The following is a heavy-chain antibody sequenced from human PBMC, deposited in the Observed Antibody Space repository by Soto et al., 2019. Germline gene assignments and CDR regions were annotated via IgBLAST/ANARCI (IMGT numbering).Heavy chain of an antibody. Sequence: QVQLVQSGAEVKKPGASVKVSCKASGYTFTSYGINGMRQAPGQGLEWMGWISAYNGNTNYAQKFQGRVTMTTDTSTTTAYMELRSLRSDDTAVYFCERCEVAGTSDSWGQGTLVTVSS. D-gene: IGHD6-19*01. CDR3: ERCEVAGTSDS. CDR2: ISAYNGNT. J-gene: IGHJ4*02. V-gene: IGHV1-18*04. CDR1: GYTFTSYG.